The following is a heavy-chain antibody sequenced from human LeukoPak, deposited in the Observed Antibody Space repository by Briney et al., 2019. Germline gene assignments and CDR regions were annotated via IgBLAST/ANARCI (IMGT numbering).Heavy chain of an antibody. J-gene: IGHJ5*02. CDR3: ARVSSVLNWFDP. Sequence: ASVKVSCKASGGTFSSYAISWVRQAPGQGLEWMGRIIPILGIANYAQKFQGRVTITADKSTSTAYMELSSLRSEDTAVYYCARVSSVLNWFDPWGQGTLVTVSS. V-gene: IGHV1-69*04. CDR1: GGTFSSYA. D-gene: IGHD2-8*01. CDR2: IIPILGIA.